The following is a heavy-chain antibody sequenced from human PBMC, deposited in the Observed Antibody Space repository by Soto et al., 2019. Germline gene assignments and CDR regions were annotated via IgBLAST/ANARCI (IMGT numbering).Heavy chain of an antibody. V-gene: IGHV4-39*01. J-gene: IGHJ3*02. D-gene: IGHD6-19*01. Sequence: NPSETLSLTCTVSGGSISSSSYYWGWIRQPPGKGLEWIGSIYYSGSTYYNPSLKSRVTISVDTSKNQFSLKLSSVTAADTAVYYCARHSVVSRLAPFDIWGQGTMVTVSS. CDR1: GGSISSSSYY. CDR2: IYYSGST. CDR3: ARHSVVSRLAPFDI.